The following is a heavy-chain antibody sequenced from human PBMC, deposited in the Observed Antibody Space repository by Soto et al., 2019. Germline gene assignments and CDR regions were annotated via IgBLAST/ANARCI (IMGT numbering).Heavy chain of an antibody. Sequence: PGGSLRLSCAASGFTFSSYAMHWVRQAPGKGLEWVAVISYDGSNKYYADSVKGRFTISRDNSKNTLYLQMNSLRAEDTAVYYCARDLHYYDSSGQLLDWGQGTMVTVSS. D-gene: IGHD3-22*01. CDR2: ISYDGSNK. V-gene: IGHV3-30-3*01. J-gene: IGHJ4*02. CDR3: ARDLHYYDSSGQLLD. CDR1: GFTFSSYA.